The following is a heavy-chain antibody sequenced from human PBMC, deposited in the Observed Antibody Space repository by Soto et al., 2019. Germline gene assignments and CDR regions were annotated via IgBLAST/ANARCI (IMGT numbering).Heavy chain of an antibody. J-gene: IGHJ4*02. CDR1: GFTFSSYG. CDR3: AKERDVVVPAAIAGVGY. V-gene: IGHV3-30*18. D-gene: IGHD2-2*01. CDR2: ISYDGSNK. Sequence: QVQLVESGGGVVQPGRSLRLSCAASGFTFSSYGMHWVRQAPGKGLEWVAVISYDGSNKYYADSVKGRFTISRDNSKNTLYLQTNSLRAEDTAVYYCAKERDVVVPAAIAGVGYWGQGTLATVSS.